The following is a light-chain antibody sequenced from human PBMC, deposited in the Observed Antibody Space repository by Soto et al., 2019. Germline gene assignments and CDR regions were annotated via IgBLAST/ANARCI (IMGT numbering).Light chain of an antibody. CDR3: QHDGSPLT. CDR1: QSVSSSY. Sequence: EIVLTQSPGTLSLSPGERATLSCRASQSVSSSYLAWYQQKPGQAPRLLIYGASSRATGIPDRFSGSGSVTDFNLTISSPETEDVVVYYGQHDGSPLTFGGGTKVEIK. J-gene: IGKJ4*01. V-gene: IGKV3-20*01. CDR2: GAS.